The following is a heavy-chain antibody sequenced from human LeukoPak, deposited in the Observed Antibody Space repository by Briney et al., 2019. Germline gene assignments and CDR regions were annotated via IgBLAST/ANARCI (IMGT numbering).Heavy chain of an antibody. V-gene: IGHV3-23*01. CDR2: ISGSGGST. J-gene: IGHJ3*02. CDR3: AKYYYDSSGYYLPDAFDI. Sequence: PGGSLRLSCAASGFTFSSYAMSWVRQAPGKGLEWVSAISGSGGSTYYADSVKGRFTISRDNSKNTLYLQMNSLRAEDTAVYYCAKYYYDSSGYYLPDAFDIWGQGTMVTVSS. CDR1: GFTFSSYA. D-gene: IGHD3-22*01.